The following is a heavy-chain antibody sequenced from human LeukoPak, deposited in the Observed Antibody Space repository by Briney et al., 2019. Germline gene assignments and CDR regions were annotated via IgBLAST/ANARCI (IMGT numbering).Heavy chain of an antibody. D-gene: IGHD6-13*01. CDR3: AKDGGAAGTFDY. Sequence: GRSLRLYCAASGFIFSSYAMQWVRQAPGRGLEWVAVISSDGNSNFYSNSVRGRFTISRDNSKNTVYLQMNTLKGEDTAVYYCAKDGGAAGTFDYWGQGTLVTVSS. J-gene: IGHJ4*02. V-gene: IGHV3-30*18. CDR2: ISSDGNSN. CDR1: GFIFSSYA.